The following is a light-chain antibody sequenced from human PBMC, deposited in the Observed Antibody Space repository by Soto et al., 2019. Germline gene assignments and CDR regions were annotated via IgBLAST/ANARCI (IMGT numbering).Light chain of an antibody. CDR3: ATWDDSLSGVV. CDR2: TNY. V-gene: IGLV1-44*01. CDR1: SPNIGSNT. Sequence: SVLTQPPSASGTPGQRVTISCSGSSPNIGSNTVNWYQQLPGTAPKLLIYTNYQRPSGVPDRFSGSKSGTSASLAISGLQSEDEADYYCATWDDSLSGVVFGGGTKLTVL. J-gene: IGLJ2*01.